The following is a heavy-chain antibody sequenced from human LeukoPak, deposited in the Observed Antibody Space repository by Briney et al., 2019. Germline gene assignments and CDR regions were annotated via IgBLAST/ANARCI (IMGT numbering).Heavy chain of an antibody. V-gene: IGHV1-8*01. CDR2: MNPNSGNT. CDR1: GYTFTSYD. Sequence: ASVKVSCKASGYTFTSYDISWVRQATGQGLEWMGWMNPNSGNTGYAQKFQGRVTMTRNTSISTAYMELSSLRSEDTAVYYCARMKYYYDSSGYYGRTFDYWGQGTLVTVSS. J-gene: IGHJ4*02. D-gene: IGHD3-22*01. CDR3: ARMKYYYDSSGYYGRTFDY.